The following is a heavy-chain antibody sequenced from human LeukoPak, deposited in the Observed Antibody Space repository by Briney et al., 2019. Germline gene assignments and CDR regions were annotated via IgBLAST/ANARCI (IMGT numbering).Heavy chain of an antibody. V-gene: IGHV4-59*01. D-gene: IGHD6-6*01. Sequence: KSSETLSLTCTVSGGSISSYYWSWIRQPPGKGLEWIGYIYYSGSTNYNPSLKSRVTISVDTSKNQFSLKLSSVTAADTAVYYCARNEYSSSDLYFDYWGQGTLVTVSS. CDR1: GGSISSYY. J-gene: IGHJ4*02. CDR2: IYYSGST. CDR3: ARNEYSSSDLYFDY.